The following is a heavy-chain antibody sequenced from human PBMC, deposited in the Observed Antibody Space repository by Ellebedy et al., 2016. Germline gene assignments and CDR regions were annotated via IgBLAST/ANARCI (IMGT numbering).Heavy chain of an antibody. V-gene: IGHV1-69*13. Sequence: ASVKVSCKASGGTFSDHAITWVRQAPGQGLEWMGGIIPIFGTADYAQKFQGRVTITADESTSTAYMDLSSLRSEDTAVYYCVKGETTPWDYWGQGTLVTVSS. CDR1: GGTFSDHA. D-gene: IGHD3-10*01. CDR3: VKGETTPWDY. J-gene: IGHJ4*02. CDR2: IIPIFGTA.